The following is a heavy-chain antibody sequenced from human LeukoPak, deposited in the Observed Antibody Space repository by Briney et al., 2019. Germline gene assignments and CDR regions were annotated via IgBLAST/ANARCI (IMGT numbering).Heavy chain of an antibody. Sequence: PGGSLRLSCAASGFTFSSYAMSWVRQAPGKGLEWVSAISGSGGSTYYADSVKGRFTISRDNSKNTLYLQMNSLRAEDTAVYYCASSSGYAPTYYFDYWGQGTLVTVSS. D-gene: IGHD3-3*01. CDR1: GFTFSSYA. CDR2: ISGSGGST. J-gene: IGHJ4*02. V-gene: IGHV3-23*01. CDR3: ASSSGYAPTYYFDY.